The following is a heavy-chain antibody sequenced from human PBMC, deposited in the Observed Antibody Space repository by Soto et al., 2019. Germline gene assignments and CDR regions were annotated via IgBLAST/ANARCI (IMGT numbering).Heavy chain of an antibody. CDR3: ARGPARGYGGNPIRADYYGMDV. CDR2: INHSGST. CDR1: GGSFSGYY. D-gene: IGHD4-17*01. V-gene: IGHV4-34*01. Sequence: SETLSLTCAVYGGSFSGYYWSWIRQPPGKGLEWIGEINHSGSTNYNPSLKSRVTISVDTSKNQFSLKLSSVTAADTAVYYCARGPARGYGGNPIRADYYGMDVWGQGTTVTVSS. J-gene: IGHJ6*02.